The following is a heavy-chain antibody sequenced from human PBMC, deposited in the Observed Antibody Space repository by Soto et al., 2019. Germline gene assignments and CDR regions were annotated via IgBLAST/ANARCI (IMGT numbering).Heavy chain of an antibody. CDR2: ISSSSSYI. D-gene: IGHD3-16*01. J-gene: IGHJ3*02. CDR1: GFTFSSYS. CDR3: ARDGESRGEGAFDI. Sequence: GGSLRLSCAASGFTFSSYSMNWVRQAPGKGLEWVSSISSSSSYIYYADSVKGRFTISRDNAKNSLYLQMNSLRAEDTAVYYCARDGESRGEGAFDIWGQGTMVTVSS. V-gene: IGHV3-21*01.